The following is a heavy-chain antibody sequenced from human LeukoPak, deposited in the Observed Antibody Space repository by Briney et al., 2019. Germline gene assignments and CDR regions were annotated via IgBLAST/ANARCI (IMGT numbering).Heavy chain of an antibody. J-gene: IGHJ4*02. Sequence: PSETLSLTCTVSGGSISSGGYYWSWIRQHPGKGLEWIGYIYYSGSTYYNPPLKSRVTISVDTSKNQFSLKLSSVTAADTAVYYCARVRSGHFDYWGQGTLVTVSS. CDR2: IYYSGST. CDR3: ARVRSGHFDY. D-gene: IGHD3-10*01. CDR1: GGSISSGGYY. V-gene: IGHV4-31*03.